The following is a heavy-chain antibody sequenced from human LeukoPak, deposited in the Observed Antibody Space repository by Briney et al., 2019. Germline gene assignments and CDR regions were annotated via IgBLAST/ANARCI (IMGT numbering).Heavy chain of an antibody. V-gene: IGHV1-2*02. J-gene: IGHJ4*02. D-gene: IGHD6-13*01. CDR2: INPNSGGT. Sequence: ASVKVSCKASGYTFTGYYMHWVRQAPGQGLEWMGWINPNSGGTNYAQKFQGRVTMTRDTSISTAYMELSRLRSDDTAVYYCARWYSSSWLSRRGKFDYWGQGTLVTVSS. CDR3: ARWYSSSWLSRRGKFDY. CDR1: GYTFTGYY.